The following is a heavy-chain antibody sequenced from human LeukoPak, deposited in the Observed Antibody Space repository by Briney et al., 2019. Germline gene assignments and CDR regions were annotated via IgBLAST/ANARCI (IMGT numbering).Heavy chain of an antibody. CDR2: ISSSGST. D-gene: IGHD3-10*01. V-gene: IGHV4-59*01. CDR3: ARGRFGELIFDY. CDR1: GGSISSYF. Sequence: SETLALTCTASGGSISSYFWSWIRQPPGKGLEWSGYISSSGSTDYNPSLKSRVTMSVDTSKNQFSLNLNSVTAADTAVYYCARGRFGELIFDYWGQGTLVTVSS. J-gene: IGHJ4*02.